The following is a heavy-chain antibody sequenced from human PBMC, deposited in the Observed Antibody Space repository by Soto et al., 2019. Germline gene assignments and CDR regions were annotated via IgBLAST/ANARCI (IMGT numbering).Heavy chain of an antibody. J-gene: IGHJ3*02. CDR3: AREQLGVYYVCTALDI. CDR1: GFSFGHYS. CDR2: ISSGSSFI. V-gene: IGHV3-21*01. D-gene: IGHD1-1*01. Sequence: EVQLVESGGGLVKPGGSLRLSCVASGFSFGHYSINWVRQAPGRGLEWVSTISSGSSFIYYADSVKGRFTVSRDNANNSLSRQRNGLRAVDTAVYFCAREQLGVYYVCTALDIWGEWTVVTVS.